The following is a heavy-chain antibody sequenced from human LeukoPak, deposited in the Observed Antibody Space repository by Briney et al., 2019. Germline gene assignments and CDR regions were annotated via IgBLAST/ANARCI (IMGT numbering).Heavy chain of an antibody. CDR2: ISSSGSTI. CDR3: AKGQTGTTYYFDY. Sequence: GGSLRFSCAASGFTFSDYYMSWIRQAPGKGLEWVSYISSSGSTIYYADSVKGRFTISRDNSKNTLYLQMNSLRVEDTAVYYCAKGQTGTTYYFDYWGQGTLVTVSS. D-gene: IGHD1-7*01. V-gene: IGHV3-11*01. J-gene: IGHJ4*02. CDR1: GFTFSDYY.